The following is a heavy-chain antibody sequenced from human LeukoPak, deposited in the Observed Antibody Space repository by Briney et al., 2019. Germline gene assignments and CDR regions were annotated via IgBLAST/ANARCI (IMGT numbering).Heavy chain of an antibody. CDR3: ARDLAMYSPDLDY. CDR2: INPKTGVT. CDR1: GYTFTDYY. Sequence: ASVKVSCKASGYTFTDYYLHWVRQAPGNGLEWIGWINPKTGVTKYAQNFQGRVTMTRDTSISTAYMEVSRLRSDDTAVFYCARDLAMYSPDLDYWGQGTLVTVSS. V-gene: IGHV1-2*02. D-gene: IGHD1-26*01. J-gene: IGHJ4*02.